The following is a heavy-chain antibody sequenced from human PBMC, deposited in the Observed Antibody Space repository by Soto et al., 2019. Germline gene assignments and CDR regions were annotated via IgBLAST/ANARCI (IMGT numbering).Heavy chain of an antibody. Sequence: EVQLVESGGGLVQPGGSLRLSCAASGFTFSSYDMHWVRQATGKGLEWVSAIGTAGDPYYPGSVKGRFTISRDNSKNTLYLQMNSLRVEDTAVYYCAKDPDRYDYVWGTYRYIDHWGQGTLVTVSS. CDR3: AKDPDRYDYVWGTYRYIDH. J-gene: IGHJ4*02. CDR1: GFTFSSYD. D-gene: IGHD3-16*02. V-gene: IGHV3-13*05. CDR2: IGTAGDP.